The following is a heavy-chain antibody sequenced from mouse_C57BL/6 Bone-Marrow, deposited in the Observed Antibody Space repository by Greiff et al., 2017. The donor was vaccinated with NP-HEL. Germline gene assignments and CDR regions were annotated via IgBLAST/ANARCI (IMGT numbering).Heavy chain of an antibody. CDR1: GFTFSSYG. D-gene: IGHD3-2*02. J-gene: IGHJ4*01. Sequence: EVKLVESGGDLVKPGGSLKLSCAASGFTFSSYGMSWVRQTPDKRLEWVATISSGGSYTYYPDSVTGRFTIYRDNAKNTLYLQMSSPKSEDTAMYYCASDPYSSGYDYAMDYWGQGTSVTVSS. CDR2: ISSGGSYT. V-gene: IGHV5-6*01. CDR3: ASDPYSSGYDYAMDY.